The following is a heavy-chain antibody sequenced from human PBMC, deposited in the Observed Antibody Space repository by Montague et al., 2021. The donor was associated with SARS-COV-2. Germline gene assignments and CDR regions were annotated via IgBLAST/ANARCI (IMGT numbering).Heavy chain of an antibody. V-gene: IGHV3-66*02. CDR2: IYSGGST. D-gene: IGHD1-26*01. CDR1: GFTFSSYS. CDR3: ARARLEWELLTTRFDP. J-gene: IGHJ5*02. Sequence: SLRLSCAASGFTFSSYSMNWVRQAPGKGLEWVSVIYSGGSTYYADSVKGRFTIYRDNSKNTLYLQMNSLRAEDTAGYYCARARLEWELLTTRFDPWGQGTLVTVSS.